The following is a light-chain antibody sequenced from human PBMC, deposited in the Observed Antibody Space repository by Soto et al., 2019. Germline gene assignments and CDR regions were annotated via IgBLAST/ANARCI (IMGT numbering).Light chain of an antibody. V-gene: IGKV1D-43*01. Sequence: AIPLTQSPSSLSVSVGDRVTVTCGASQDIRNYLAWYQQKPPKAPKLLICDASTLYSGVPSRFSGSGSATDFTPTISGLQPQDFATYHCQQSYSTRTWTFGQGTKVDIK. J-gene: IGKJ1*01. CDR2: DAS. CDR1: QDIRNY. CDR3: QQSYSTRTWT.